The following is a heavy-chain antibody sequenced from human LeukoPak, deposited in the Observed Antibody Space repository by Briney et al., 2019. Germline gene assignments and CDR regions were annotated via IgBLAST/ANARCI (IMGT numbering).Heavy chain of an antibody. CDR1: GGSISSYY. Sequence: PSETLSLTCTVSGGSISSYYWSWIRQPPGKGLEWIGYIYTSGSTTYNPSLKSRVTISVDTSKNQFSLKLSSVTAADTAVYYCARQSGDGYEGMDYFDYWGQGTLVTVSS. CDR2: IYTSGST. J-gene: IGHJ4*02. CDR3: ARQSGDGYEGMDYFDY. D-gene: IGHD5-12*01. V-gene: IGHV4-4*09.